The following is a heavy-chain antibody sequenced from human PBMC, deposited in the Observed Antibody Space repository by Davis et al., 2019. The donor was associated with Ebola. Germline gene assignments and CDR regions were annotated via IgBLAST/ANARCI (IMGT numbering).Heavy chain of an antibody. CDR3: AKSRVAGTNDAFDI. CDR1: GYSFTSYW. CDR2: IYPGDSDT. Sequence: KVSCKGSGYSFTSYWIGWVRQMPGKGLEWMGIIYPGDSDTRYSPSFQGQVTISADKSISTAYLQWSGLKASDTAIYYCAKSRVAGTNDAFDIWGQGTMVIVSS. V-gene: IGHV5-51*01. J-gene: IGHJ3*02. D-gene: IGHD6-19*01.